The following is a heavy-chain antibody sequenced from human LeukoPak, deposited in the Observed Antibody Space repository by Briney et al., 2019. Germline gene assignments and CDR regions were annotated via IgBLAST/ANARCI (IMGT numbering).Heavy chain of an antibody. CDR1: GFTFSSYW. CDR3: ARSGDGYSPPFDY. Sequence: GGSLRLSCAASGFTFSSYWMSWVRQAPGKGLEWVANIKQDGSEKYYVDSVKGRFTISRDNAKNSLYLQMNSLRAEDTAVYYCARSGDGYSPPFDYWGQGTLVTVSS. D-gene: IGHD5-24*01. CDR2: IKQDGSEK. V-gene: IGHV3-7*01. J-gene: IGHJ4*02.